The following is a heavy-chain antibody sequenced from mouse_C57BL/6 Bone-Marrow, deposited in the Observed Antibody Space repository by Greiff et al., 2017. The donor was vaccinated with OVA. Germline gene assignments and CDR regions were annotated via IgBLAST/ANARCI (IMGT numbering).Heavy chain of an antibody. Sequence: LKVSGPGILQPSQTLSLTCSFSGFSLSTFGMGVGWLRQPSGKGLEWLVHIWWDADKYYNPALKSRLTISKDTSKNHVFLHIANVDTADAATYYCARGSWYFDVWGRGTAVTVTA. V-gene: IGHV8-8*01. D-gene: IGHD1-1*01. CDR3: ARGSWYFDV. J-gene: IGHJ1*03. CDR1: GFSLSTFGMG. CDR2: IWWDADK.